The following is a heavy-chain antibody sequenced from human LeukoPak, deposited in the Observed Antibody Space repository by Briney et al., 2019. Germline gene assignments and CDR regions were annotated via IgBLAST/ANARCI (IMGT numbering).Heavy chain of an antibody. J-gene: IGHJ4*02. CDR2: INHSGST. V-gene: IGHV4-34*01. CDR3: ARLGYHKGF. CDR1: GGSFSGYY. D-gene: IGHD5-18*01. Sequence: SETLSLTCAVYGGSFSGYYWSWIRQPPGKGLEWIGEINHSGSTNYNPSLKSRVTISVDTSKNQFSLKLSSVTAADTAVYYCARLGYHKGFWGQGTLVTVSS.